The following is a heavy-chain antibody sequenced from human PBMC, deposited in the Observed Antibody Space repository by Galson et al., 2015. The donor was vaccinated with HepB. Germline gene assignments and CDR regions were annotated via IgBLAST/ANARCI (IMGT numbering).Heavy chain of an antibody. CDR1: GFTFSNYN. Sequence: SLRLSCAASGFTFSNYNMNWVRQAPGRGLQWISHISSDGASIYYADSVKGRFVISRANARNSLYLQMNSLRVEDTAVYFCARDYGSLEHYYGMDVWGQGTTVTVSS. D-gene: IGHD3-10*01. CDR2: ISSDGASI. CDR3: ARDYGSLEHYYGMDV. V-gene: IGHV3-48*03. J-gene: IGHJ6*02.